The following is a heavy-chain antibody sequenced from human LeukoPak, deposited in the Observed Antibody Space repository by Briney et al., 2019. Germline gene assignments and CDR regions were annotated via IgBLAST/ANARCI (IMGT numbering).Heavy chain of an antibody. J-gene: IGHJ6*03. Sequence: PGGSLRLSCAASGFTFSIYGMSWVRQAPGKGLEWVSAISGSGDSTYYADSVKGRFTISRDNSKNTLYLLMNSLRADDTALYYCAKGGIAVTSTSVYYYMDVWGKGTTVTISS. V-gene: IGHV3-23*01. CDR3: AKGGIAVTSTSVYYYMDV. D-gene: IGHD6-19*01. CDR1: GFTFSIYG. CDR2: ISGSGDST.